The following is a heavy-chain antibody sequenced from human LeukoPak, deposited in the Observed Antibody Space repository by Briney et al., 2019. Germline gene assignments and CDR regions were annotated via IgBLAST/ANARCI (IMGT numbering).Heavy chain of an antibody. V-gene: IGHV4-31*03. Sequence: NPSETLSLTCTVSGGSISSGGYYWSWIRQHPGKGLEWIGYIYYSGSTYYNPSLKSRVTISVDTSKNQFSLKLSSVTAADTAVYYCAGDDCGGDCYTSAFDIWGQGTMVTVSS. D-gene: IGHD2-21*02. CDR2: IYYSGST. CDR1: GGSISSGGYY. J-gene: IGHJ3*02. CDR3: AGDDCGGDCYTSAFDI.